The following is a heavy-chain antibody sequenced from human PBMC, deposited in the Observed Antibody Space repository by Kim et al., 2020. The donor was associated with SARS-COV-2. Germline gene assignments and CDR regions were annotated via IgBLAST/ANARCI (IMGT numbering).Heavy chain of an antibody. CDR2: ISSSSSYI. J-gene: IGHJ6*02. CDR3: ARGGESSWYRLIYYYYYGMDV. D-gene: IGHD6-13*01. Sequence: GGSLRLSCAASGFTFSSYSMNWVRQAPGKGLEWVSSISSSSSYIYYADSVKGRFTISRDNAKNSLYLQMNSLRAEDTAVYYCARGGESSWYRLIYYYYYGMDVWGQGTTVTVSS. V-gene: IGHV3-21*01. CDR1: GFTFSSYS.